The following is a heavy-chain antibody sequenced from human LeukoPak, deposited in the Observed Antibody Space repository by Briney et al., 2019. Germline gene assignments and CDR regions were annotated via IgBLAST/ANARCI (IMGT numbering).Heavy chain of an antibody. V-gene: IGHV3-21*04. Sequence: PGGSLRLSCAASGFTFSSYSMNWVRQAPGKGLEWVSSISSSSSYIYYADSVKGRFTISRDNAKNSLYLQMNSLRAEDTAVYYCAKDDGGLFYYYYGMDVWGQGTTVTVSS. D-gene: IGHD3-10*01. J-gene: IGHJ6*02. CDR2: ISSSSSYI. CDR1: GFTFSSYS. CDR3: AKDDGGLFYYYYGMDV.